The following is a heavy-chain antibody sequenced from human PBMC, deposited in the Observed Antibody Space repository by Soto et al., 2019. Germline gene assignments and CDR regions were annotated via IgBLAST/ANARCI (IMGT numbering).Heavy chain of an antibody. CDR2: ISYDGSNK. Sequence: QVQLVESGGGVVQPGRSLRLSCAASGFTFSSYGMHWVRQAPGKGLEWVAVISYDGSNKYYADSVKGRFTISRDNSKNTLYMQMNSLRAEDTAVYYCAKDQVGCFTCASDYWGQGTLVTVSS. J-gene: IGHJ4*02. CDR1: GFTFSSYG. D-gene: IGHD2-2*01. V-gene: IGHV3-30*18. CDR3: AKDQVGCFTCASDY.